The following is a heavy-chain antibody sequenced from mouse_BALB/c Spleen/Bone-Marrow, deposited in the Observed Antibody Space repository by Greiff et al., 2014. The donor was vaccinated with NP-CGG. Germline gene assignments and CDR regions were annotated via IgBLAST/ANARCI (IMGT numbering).Heavy chain of an antibody. V-gene: IGHV1-80*01. J-gene: IGHJ2*01. CDR2: IYPGDGDT. D-gene: IGHD4-1*01. CDR3: ARGGRLTGYYFDY. Sequence: VQLQQSGAELVRPGSSVKISCKASGYAFSSYWMNWVKQRPGQGLEWIGQIYPGDGDTNYNGNFKDKATLTTDKSSTTAYMQLSSLTSEYSAVYFCARGGRLTGYYFDYWGQGTTLTVSS. CDR1: GYAFSSYW.